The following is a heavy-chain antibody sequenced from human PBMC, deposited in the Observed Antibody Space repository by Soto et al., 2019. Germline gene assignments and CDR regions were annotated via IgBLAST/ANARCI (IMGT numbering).Heavy chain of an antibody. CDR3: ARDPQPILSIEARGTDAFDI. Sequence: QVQLQQWGAGLLKPSETLSLTCAVYGGSFSGYYWSWIRQHPGKGLEWIGEVNHSGSTNYNPSLKMRVTISVDTSKNQFSLKLSSVTAADTAVYYCARDPQPILSIEARGTDAFDIWGQGTMVTVSS. CDR2: VNHSGST. V-gene: IGHV4-34*01. J-gene: IGHJ3*02. D-gene: IGHD6-6*01. CDR1: GGSFSGYY.